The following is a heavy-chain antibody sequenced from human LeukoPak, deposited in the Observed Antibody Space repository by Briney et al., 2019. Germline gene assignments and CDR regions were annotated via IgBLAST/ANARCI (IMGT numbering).Heavy chain of an antibody. CDR2: ISSSSSYI. Sequence: PGGSLRLSCAASGFTFGSYSMNWVRQAPGKGLEWVSSISSSSSYIYYADSVKGRFTIPRDNAKNSLYLQMNSLRAEDTAVYYCATIAVADEGQTWGQGTLVTVSS. J-gene: IGHJ5*02. V-gene: IGHV3-21*01. CDR3: ATIAVADEGQT. CDR1: GFTFGSYS. D-gene: IGHD6-19*01.